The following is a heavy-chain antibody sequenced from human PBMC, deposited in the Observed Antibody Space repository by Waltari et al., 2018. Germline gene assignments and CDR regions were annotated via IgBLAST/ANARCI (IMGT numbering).Heavy chain of an antibody. Sequence: EVQLVESGGGLVQPGGSLRLSCAAPGFTFSSYDLDWVRQVPGKGLEWVSYISSSGTTIYYADSVKGRFTISRDSAKNSLYLQMDSLRPEDTALYFCAREGTTAGYYYYMDVWGKGTTVTVSS. V-gene: IGHV3-48*03. D-gene: IGHD1-7*01. J-gene: IGHJ6*03. CDR2: ISSSGTTI. CDR3: AREGTTAGYYYYMDV. CDR1: GFTFSSYD.